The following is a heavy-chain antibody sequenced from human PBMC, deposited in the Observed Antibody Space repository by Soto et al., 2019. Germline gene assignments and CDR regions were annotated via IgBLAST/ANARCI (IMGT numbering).Heavy chain of an antibody. Sequence: PGGSLRLSCAASGFTFSSYVMSWVRQAPGKGLEWVSAISGSGGSTYYADSVKGRFTISRDNSKKTLYLQMNSLRAEDTAVYYCAKEDDFWSGYLPTFYYGMDVWGQGTTVTVSS. V-gene: IGHV3-23*01. D-gene: IGHD3-3*01. CDR1: GFTFSSYV. CDR2: ISGSGGST. J-gene: IGHJ6*02. CDR3: AKEDDFWSGYLPTFYYGMDV.